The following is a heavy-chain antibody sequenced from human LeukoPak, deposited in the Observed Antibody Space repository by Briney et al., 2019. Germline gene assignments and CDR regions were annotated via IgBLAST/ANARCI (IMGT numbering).Heavy chain of an antibody. CDR3: ARAHSSTHDAFDI. CDR2: IIPILGIA. J-gene: IGHJ3*02. CDR1: GGTFSSYA. Sequence: GASVKVSCKASGGTFSSYAISWVRQAPGQGLEWMGRIIPILGIANYAQKFQGRVTITADKSTSTAYMEMRSLRSGDTAVYYCARAHSSTHDAFDIWGQGTMVTVSS. V-gene: IGHV1-69*04. D-gene: IGHD6-13*01.